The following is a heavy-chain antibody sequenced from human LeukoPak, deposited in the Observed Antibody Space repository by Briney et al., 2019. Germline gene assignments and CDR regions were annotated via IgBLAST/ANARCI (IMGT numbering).Heavy chain of an antibody. V-gene: IGHV3-7*01. CDR1: GFTFSSYW. Sequence: GGSLRLSCAASGFTFSSYWMSWVRQAPGKGLEWVANIKRDGSEKYYVDSVKGRFTISRDNAKNSLYLQMNSLRAEDTAVYYCARVVWLSVYYFDYWGQGTLVTVSS. J-gene: IGHJ4*02. CDR3: ARVVWLSVYYFDY. CDR2: IKRDGSEK. D-gene: IGHD3-22*01.